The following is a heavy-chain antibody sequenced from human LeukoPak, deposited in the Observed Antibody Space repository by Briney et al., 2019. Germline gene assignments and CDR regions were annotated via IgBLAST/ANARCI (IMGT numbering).Heavy chain of an antibody. J-gene: IGHJ5*01. D-gene: IGHD6-19*01. CDR2: ISNSYGKK. CDR1: GYIFPRHG. Sequence: ASVKVSCQDSGYIFPRHGISRVRQAPGQGLEWMGWISNSYGKKHYAQKFQGRVTMTTDTSTSTAYMELRTLRSDDTAVYYCARDSSAWYHWFVSWGQGTLVSVPS. CDR3: ARDSSAWYHWFVS. V-gene: IGHV1-18*01.